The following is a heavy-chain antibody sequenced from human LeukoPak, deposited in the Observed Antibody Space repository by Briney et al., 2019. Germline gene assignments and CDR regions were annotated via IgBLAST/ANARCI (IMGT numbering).Heavy chain of an antibody. Sequence: ASVKVSCKASGYTFTGYYMHWVRQAPGQGLEWMGWINPNSGGTNYAQKFQGRVTMTRDTSISTAYMEMSRLRSDDPAVYYCARDGCYSGSRGGSCYSGGIGYWGQGTLVTVSS. J-gene: IGHJ4*02. CDR1: GYTFTGYY. CDR2: INPNSGGT. CDR3: ARDGCYSGSRGGSCYSGGIGY. D-gene: IGHD2-15*01. V-gene: IGHV1-2*02.